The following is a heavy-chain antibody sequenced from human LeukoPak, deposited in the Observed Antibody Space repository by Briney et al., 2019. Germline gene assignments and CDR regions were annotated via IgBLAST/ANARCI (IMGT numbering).Heavy chain of an antibody. J-gene: IGHJ4*02. CDR2: IYYSGST. CDR1: GGSISSSSYY. CDR3: ARRDIAARYYFDY. D-gene: IGHD6-6*01. Sequence: SETLSLTCTVSGGSISSSSYYWGWIRQPPGKGLEWIGSIYYSGSTYYNPSLKSRVTISVDTSKNPFSLKLSSVTAADTAVYYCARRDIAARYYFDYWGQGTLVTVSS. V-gene: IGHV4-39*01.